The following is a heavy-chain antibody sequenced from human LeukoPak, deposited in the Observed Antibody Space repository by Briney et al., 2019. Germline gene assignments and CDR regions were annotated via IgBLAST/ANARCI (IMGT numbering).Heavy chain of an antibody. D-gene: IGHD6-13*01. Sequence: GGSLRLSCAASGFTFSSYSMNWVRQAPGKGLEWVSSISSSSSYIYYADSVKGRFTISRDNAKNSLYLQMNSLRAEDTAVYYCAREVPAAAGTLDYWGQGALVTVSS. V-gene: IGHV3-21*01. CDR2: ISSSSSYI. CDR1: GFTFSSYS. J-gene: IGHJ4*02. CDR3: AREVPAAAGTLDY.